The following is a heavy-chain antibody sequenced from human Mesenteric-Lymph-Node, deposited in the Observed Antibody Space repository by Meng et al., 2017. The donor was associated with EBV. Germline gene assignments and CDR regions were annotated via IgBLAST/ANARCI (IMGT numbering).Heavy chain of an antibody. Sequence: QVQLPESGPGLVKPSGTLSLTCAVSSGSISSSNGWSWVRQPPGKGLEWIGEIYHNGNTNYNPSLKSRVTISVDKSKNQFSLKLNSVTAADTAVYYCARADSSGPWHFDYWGQGTLVTVSS. CDR3: ARADSSGPWHFDY. D-gene: IGHD3-22*01. CDR1: SGSISSSNG. J-gene: IGHJ4*02. V-gene: IGHV4-4*02. CDR2: IYHNGNT.